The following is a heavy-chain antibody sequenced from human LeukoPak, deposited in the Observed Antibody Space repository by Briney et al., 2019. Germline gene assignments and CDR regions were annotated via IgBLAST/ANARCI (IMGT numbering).Heavy chain of an antibody. CDR2: VYGGDTT. CDR3: ARETVFGVVIPTYYFDY. D-gene: IGHD3-3*01. V-gene: IGHV3-66*01. J-gene: IGHJ4*02. CDR1: GFTVSSNY. Sequence: GGSLRLSCAASGFTVSSNYMSWVRQAPGKGLEWVSVVYGGDTTFYADSVKGRFTISRDNSKNTLYLQMNSLRAEDTAVYYCARETVFGVVIPTYYFDYWGQGTLVTVSS.